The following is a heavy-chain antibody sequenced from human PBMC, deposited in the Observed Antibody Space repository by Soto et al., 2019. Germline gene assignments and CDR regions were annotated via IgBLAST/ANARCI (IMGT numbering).Heavy chain of an antibody. CDR1: GFTFSSYS. V-gene: IGHV3-21*01. D-gene: IGHD4-17*01. Sequence: EVQLVESGGGLVKPGGSLRLSCAASGFTFSSYSMNWVRQAPGKGLEWVSSISSSSSYIYYADSVKGRFTISRDNAKNSLYLQMNSLRAEDTAVYYCARDGARDGDYVVQANDYWGQGTLVTVSS. J-gene: IGHJ4*02. CDR2: ISSSSSYI. CDR3: ARDGARDGDYVVQANDY.